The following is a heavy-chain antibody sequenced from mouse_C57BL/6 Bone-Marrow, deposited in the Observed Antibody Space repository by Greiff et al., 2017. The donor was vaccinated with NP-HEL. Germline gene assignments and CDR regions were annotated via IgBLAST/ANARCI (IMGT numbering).Heavy chain of an antibody. V-gene: IGHV14-3*01. J-gene: IGHJ4*01. CDR1: GFNIKNTY. CDR3: ASGHKGAYYYAMDY. Sequence: EVQLQQSVAELVRPGASVKLSCTASGFNIKNTYMHWVKQRPEQGLEWIGRIDPANGTTKYAPKFQGKATITADSSSNTAYLQLSSLTSEDTAIYYCASGHKGAYYYAMDYWGQGTSVTVSS. D-gene: IGHD1-3*01. CDR2: IDPANGTT.